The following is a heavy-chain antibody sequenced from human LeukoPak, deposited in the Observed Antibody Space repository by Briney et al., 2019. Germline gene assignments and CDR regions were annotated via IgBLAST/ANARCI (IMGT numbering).Heavy chain of an antibody. D-gene: IGHD4-23*01. Sequence: GASVKVSCKASRYSFTTYYTHWMRQAPRQGLEWMGTMNPRGGSTNYAQKFQGRVTMNRDPSTSTVYMELSSLRFEDTAVYYCARVDDYGGNSVGYWGQGTLVTVSS. J-gene: IGHJ4*02. CDR1: RYSFTTYY. CDR3: ARVDDYGGNSVGY. CDR2: MNPRGGST. V-gene: IGHV1-46*01.